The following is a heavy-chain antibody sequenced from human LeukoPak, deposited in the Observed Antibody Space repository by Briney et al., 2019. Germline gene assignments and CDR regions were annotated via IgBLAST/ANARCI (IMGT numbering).Heavy chain of an antibody. D-gene: IGHD3-9*01. CDR1: GFTFSTYA. J-gene: IGHJ4*02. Sequence: GGSLRLSCAASGFTFSTYAIHWVRQAPGKGLEGVAGISYDGSNKYYAYSVKGRFTISRDNAKNTVYLQVTSPRAEDAAVYYCARDHFITISPPYYLDYWGQGTLVTVSS. CDR3: ARDHFITISPPYYLDY. V-gene: IGHV3-30*04. CDR2: ISYDGSNK.